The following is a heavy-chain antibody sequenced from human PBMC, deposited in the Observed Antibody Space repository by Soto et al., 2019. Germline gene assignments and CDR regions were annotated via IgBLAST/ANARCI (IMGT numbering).Heavy chain of an antibody. CDR3: ARDKPLGGSDY. CDR1: GGSISSYY. J-gene: IGHJ4*02. V-gene: IGHV4-59*01. D-gene: IGHD7-27*01. Sequence: SETLSLTCTVSGGSISSYYWSWIRQPPGKGLEWIGYIYYSGSTNYNPSLKSRVTISVDTSKNQFSLKLSSVTAADTAVYYCARDKPLGGSDYWGQGTLFTVSS. CDR2: IYYSGST.